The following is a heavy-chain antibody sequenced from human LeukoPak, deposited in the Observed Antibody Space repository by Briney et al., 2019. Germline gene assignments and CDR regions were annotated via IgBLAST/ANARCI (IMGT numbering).Heavy chain of an antibody. CDR1: GGSISSYY. CDR3: ARDHYYDTQYYYYYYMDV. Sequence: PSETLSLTCTVSGGSISSYYWSWIRQPAGKGLEWIGRIYTSGSTNYNPSLKSRVTMSVDTSKNQFSLRLSSVTAADTAVYYCARDHYYDTQYYYYYYMDVWGKGTTVTVSS. CDR2: IYTSGST. J-gene: IGHJ6*03. D-gene: IGHD3-22*01. V-gene: IGHV4-4*07.